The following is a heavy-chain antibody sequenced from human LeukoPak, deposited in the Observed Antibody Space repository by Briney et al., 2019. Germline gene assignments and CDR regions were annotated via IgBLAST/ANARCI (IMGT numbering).Heavy chain of an antibody. D-gene: IGHD3-10*01. V-gene: IGHV1-18*01. CDR1: GYTFTSYG. J-gene: IGHJ4*02. CDR2: NSAYNGNT. Sequence: GASVKVSCKASGYTFTSYGISWVRQAPGQGLEWMGWNSAYNGNTNYAQKLQGRVTMTTDTSTSTAYMELRSLRSDDTAVYFCARGDYYGSGNYYKKTVDFWGQGTLVTVSS. CDR3: ARGDYYGSGNYYKKTVDF.